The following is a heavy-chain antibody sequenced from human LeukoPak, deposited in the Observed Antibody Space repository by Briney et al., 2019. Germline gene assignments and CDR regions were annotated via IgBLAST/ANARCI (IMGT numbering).Heavy chain of an antibody. CDR3: AKNGTTMGGTPYYYYSMDV. CDR1: GFTFSNYA. Sequence: GSLRLSCAASGFTFSNYAMTWVRQAPGKGLEWVSAISGSGGITYYADSVRGRFTISRDNSKDTLYLQMNSLRAEDTAVYYCAKNGTTMGGTPYYYYSMDVWGKGTTVTVSS. CDR2: ISGSGGIT. D-gene: IGHD1-1*01. V-gene: IGHV3-23*01. J-gene: IGHJ6*03.